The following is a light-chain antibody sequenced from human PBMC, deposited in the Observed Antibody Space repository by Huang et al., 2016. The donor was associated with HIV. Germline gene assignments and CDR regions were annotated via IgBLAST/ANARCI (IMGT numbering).Light chain of an antibody. V-gene: IGKV3-15*01. CDR2: GAS. Sequence: EIVMTQSPTTLSVSPGERATLSCRASQSVGSDLALYQQKPCQAPRLLIYGASTTATAIPARFSGSGSETEFTLTISSQQSEDFAVYYCQQYNNWPPMYTFGQGTKLEIK. J-gene: IGKJ2*01. CDR1: QSVGSD. CDR3: QQYNNWPPMYT.